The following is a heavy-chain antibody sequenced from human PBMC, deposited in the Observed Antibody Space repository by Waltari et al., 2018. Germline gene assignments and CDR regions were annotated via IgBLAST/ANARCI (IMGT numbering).Heavy chain of an antibody. J-gene: IGHJ4*02. Sequence: QVQLQESGPGLVKPSETLSLTCAVSGYSISSGYYWGWIRQPPGKGLEWIGSIYHSGSTYYNPSLKSRVTISVDTSKNQFSLKLSSVTAADTAVYYCARDGGFLEWLSHYFDYWGQGTLVTVSS. CDR2: IYHSGST. CDR3: ARDGGFLEWLSHYFDY. CDR1: GYSISSGYY. V-gene: IGHV4-38-2*02. D-gene: IGHD3-3*01.